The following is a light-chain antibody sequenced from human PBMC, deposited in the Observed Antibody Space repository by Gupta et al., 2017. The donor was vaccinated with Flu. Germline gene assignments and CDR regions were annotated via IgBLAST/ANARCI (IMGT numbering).Light chain of an antibody. J-gene: IGLJ3*02. CDR1: SRDVSGDYY. Sequence: VTLSCTASSRDVSGDYYLNWFQQKPGQPPRALIYSISDKHSGAPARFSGSKSGGKAALTMSGVQAEDEAEYYCRPYEVGDGVFGGGTKLTVL. CDR3: RPYEVGDGV. CDR2: SIS. V-gene: IGLV7-43*01.